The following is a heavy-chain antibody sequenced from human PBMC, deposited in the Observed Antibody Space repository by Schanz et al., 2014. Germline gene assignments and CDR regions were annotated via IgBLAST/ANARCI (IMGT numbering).Heavy chain of an antibody. Sequence: QVQLVQSGAEVKKPGASVRVSCKASGYSFTTYDVNWVRRAPGQGREWMGRMNPTTGNRGYAQNFQGRVTISRDSSGQTAYSDMTDLKYEDASLSYCAIRDGDRPLRGQGALIAVSS. CDR3: AIRDGDRPL. D-gene: IGHD2-21*01. CDR1: GYSFTTYD. V-gene: IGHV1-8*01. J-gene: IGHJ4*02. CDR2: MNPTTGNR.